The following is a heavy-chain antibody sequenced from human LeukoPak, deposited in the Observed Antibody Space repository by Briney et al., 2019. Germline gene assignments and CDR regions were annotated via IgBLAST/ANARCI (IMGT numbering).Heavy chain of an antibody. Sequence: ASVKVSCNASGYTFTCYYMHWVRQAPGQGLEWMGWSDPNSGGTNYAQKFQGRRTITRDTSASTAYLELSSLRSEDTAVYYCAREGQGHYGVLGGYWGQGTLVTVS. CDR1: GYTFTCYY. J-gene: IGHJ4*02. CDR3: AREGQGHYGVLGGY. D-gene: IGHD4-17*01. V-gene: IGHV1-2*02. CDR2: SDPNSGGT.